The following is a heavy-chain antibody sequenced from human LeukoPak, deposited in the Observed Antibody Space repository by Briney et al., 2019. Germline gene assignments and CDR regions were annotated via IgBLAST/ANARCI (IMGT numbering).Heavy chain of an antibody. CDR3: ARDSQVVVIPASHYYYYYGMDV. CDR1: GSTFSSYG. D-gene: IGHD3-22*01. CDR2: IWYDGSNK. Sequence: PGRSLRLSCAASGSTFSSYGMHWVRQAPGKGLEWVAVIWYDGSNKYYADSVKGRFTISRDNSKNTLYLQMNSLRAEDTAVYYCARDSQVVVIPASHYYYYYGMDVWGQGTTVTVSS. J-gene: IGHJ6*02. V-gene: IGHV3-33*01.